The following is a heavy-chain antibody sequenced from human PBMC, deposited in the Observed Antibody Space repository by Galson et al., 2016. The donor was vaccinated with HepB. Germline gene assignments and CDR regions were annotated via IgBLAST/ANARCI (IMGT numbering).Heavy chain of an antibody. Sequence: SVKVSCKASGGPFKNYAINWVRQAPGQRLKWMGRIIPLFTTTNYAQKFQGRVTITADESTSTTYMELSSLKSDDTAVYYCASGLGYCSGTNCYVNDAFDIWGQGTMVTVSS. D-gene: IGHD2-15*01. V-gene: IGHV1-69*13. CDR1: GGPFKNYA. CDR2: IIPLFTTT. J-gene: IGHJ3*02. CDR3: ASGLGYCSGTNCYVNDAFDI.